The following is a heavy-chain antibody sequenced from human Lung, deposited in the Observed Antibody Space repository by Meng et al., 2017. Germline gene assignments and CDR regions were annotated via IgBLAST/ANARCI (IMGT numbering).Heavy chain of an antibody. Sequence: VKRLEFGGRVAQPGGSLRPFCAASGFTFTAFSMTWLRQAPGRGVEWISTISSTGDSTFYTDSVECRFIVSRDNSKNTMYLQMNSLRAEDTAIYYCAKEAAMASWGQGTLVTVSS. V-gene: IGHV3-23*01. J-gene: IGHJ5*02. CDR1: GFTFTAFS. CDR2: ISSTGDST. CDR3: AKEAAMAS. D-gene: IGHD5-18*01.